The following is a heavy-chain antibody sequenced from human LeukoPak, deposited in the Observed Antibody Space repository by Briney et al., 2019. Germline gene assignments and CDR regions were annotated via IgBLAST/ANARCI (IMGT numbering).Heavy chain of an antibody. CDR1: GFTFSSYS. J-gene: IGHJ4*02. V-gene: IGHV3-21*01. CDR2: ISSSSSYI. CDR3: ARDLRSGYDLAYFDY. D-gene: IGHD5-12*01. Sequence: GGSLRLSCAASGFTFSSYSMTWVRQAPGKGLEWVSSISSSSSYIYYADSVKGRFTISRDNAKNSLYLQMNSLRAEDTAVYYCARDLRSGYDLAYFDYWGQGTLVTVSS.